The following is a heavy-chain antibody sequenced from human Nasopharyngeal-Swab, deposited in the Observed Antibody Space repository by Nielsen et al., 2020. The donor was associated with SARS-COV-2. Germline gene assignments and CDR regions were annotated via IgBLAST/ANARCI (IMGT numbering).Heavy chain of an antibody. Sequence: LSLTCAASGFTFSSYAMSWVRQAPGKGLEWVSAISGSGGSTYYADSVKGRFTISRDNAKNSLYLQMNSLRAEDTAVYYCARDDSSPHVGAFDIWGQGTMVTVSS. CDR2: ISGSGGST. CDR3: ARDDSSPHVGAFDI. V-gene: IGHV3-23*01. J-gene: IGHJ3*02. CDR1: GFTFSSYA. D-gene: IGHD3-22*01.